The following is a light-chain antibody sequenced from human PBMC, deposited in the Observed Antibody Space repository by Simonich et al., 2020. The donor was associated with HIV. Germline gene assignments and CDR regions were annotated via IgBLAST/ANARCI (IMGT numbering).Light chain of an antibody. V-gene: IGLV6-57*03. CDR2: EDN. J-gene: IGLJ3*02. CDR3: QSYDSSNQV. CDR1: GGSIASNY. Sequence: NFMLTQPHSVSESPGKTVTISCPRSGGSIASNYVQWYQQRPGSAPTTVIYEDNQRPSGVPDRFSGSIDSSSNSASLTISGLKTEDEADYYCQSYDSSNQVFGGGTKLTVL.